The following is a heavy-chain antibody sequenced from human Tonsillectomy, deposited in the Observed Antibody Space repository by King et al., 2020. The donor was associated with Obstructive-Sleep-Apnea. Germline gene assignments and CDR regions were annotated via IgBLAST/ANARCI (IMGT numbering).Heavy chain of an antibody. D-gene: IGHD6-13*01. Sequence: VQLVESGAEVKKPGASVRVSCKASGYTFTYYGISWVRQAPGQGLEWMGWISAYNGDTNYAQKFQGRVTVTTDTSTGQAYMDLRSLRSDDTAVYFCARDHYSSSWSTHGYYYGMDVWGQGTTVTVSS. V-gene: IGHV1-18*01. CDR1: GYTFTYYG. CDR3: ARDHYSSSWSTHGYYYGMDV. CDR2: ISAYNGDT. J-gene: IGHJ6*02.